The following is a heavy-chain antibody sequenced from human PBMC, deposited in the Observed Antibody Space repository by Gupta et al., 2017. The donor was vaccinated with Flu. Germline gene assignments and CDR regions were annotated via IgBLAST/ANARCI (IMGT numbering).Heavy chain of an antibody. V-gene: IGHV4-59*01. CDR2: IYYSGGT. CDR3: ARDRGSFLNYFYYYDMDV. J-gene: IGHJ6*02. D-gene: IGHD1-26*01. CDR1: GGSISSFY. Sequence: QVQLQASGPGLVKPSETLSLTCNVSGGSISSFYWSWIRQPPGKGLEWIGFIYYSGGTYYNPSLKSRVTMSIDTSKNQFSLKLSSVTAADTAVYYCARDRGSFLNYFYYYDMDVWGQGTTVTVSS.